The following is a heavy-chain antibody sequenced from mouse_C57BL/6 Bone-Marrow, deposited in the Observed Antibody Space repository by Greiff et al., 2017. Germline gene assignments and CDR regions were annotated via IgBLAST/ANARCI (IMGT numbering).Heavy chain of an antibody. D-gene: IGHD1-1*01. CDR1: GFSLTSYG. Sequence: QVQLQQSGPGLVQPSQSLSITCTVSGFSLTSYGVHWVRQSPGKGLEWLGVIWSGGSTAYNAAFISRLSISKDNSKSQVFFKMNSLQADDTAIYYCARNIYYYGSSLDYWGQGTTLTVSS. CDR2: IWSGGST. J-gene: IGHJ2*01. V-gene: IGHV2-2*01. CDR3: ARNIYYYGSSLDY.